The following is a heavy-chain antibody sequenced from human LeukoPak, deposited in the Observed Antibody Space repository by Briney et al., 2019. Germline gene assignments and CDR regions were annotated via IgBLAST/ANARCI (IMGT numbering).Heavy chain of an antibody. CDR1: GFTFSDYY. J-gene: IGHJ5*02. CDR2: ISSSGSTI. D-gene: IGHD6-13*01. Sequence: PGGSLRLSCAASGFTFSDYYMSWIRQAPGKGLEWVSYISSSGSTIYYADSVRGRFTISRDSAKSSLYLQMHSLRDEDTALYYCARGTSSSPNWFDPWGQGTRVTVSA. V-gene: IGHV3-11*04. CDR3: ARGTSSSPNWFDP.